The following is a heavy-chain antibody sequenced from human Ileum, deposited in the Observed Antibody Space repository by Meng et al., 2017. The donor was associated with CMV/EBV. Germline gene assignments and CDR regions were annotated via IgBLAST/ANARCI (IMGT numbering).Heavy chain of an antibody. CDR1: GYTFTSNN. V-gene: IGHV7-4-1*02. Sequence: SYKTSGYTFTSNNIVWVRQAPGQGPEWMGWIDTNTGNPTYAQGFTGRFVFSLDTSVNTAYLEISSLKAEDTAVYYCARDGLSGRYFDYWGQGTLVTVSS. CDR3: ARDGLSGRYFDY. D-gene: IGHD1-26*01. J-gene: IGHJ4*02. CDR2: IDTNTGNP.